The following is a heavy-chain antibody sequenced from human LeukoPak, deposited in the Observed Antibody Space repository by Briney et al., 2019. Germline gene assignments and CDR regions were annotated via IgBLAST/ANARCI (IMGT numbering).Heavy chain of an antibody. V-gene: IGHV3-48*03. J-gene: IGHJ6*04. CDR2: ISSSGSTI. D-gene: IGHD3-10*02. CDR3: AELGITMIGGV. CDR1: GFTFTDYE. Sequence: GGSLRLSCAASGFTFTDYETNWVRQAPGKGLEWVSYISSSGSTIYYADSVKGRFTISRDNAKNSLYLQMNSLRAEDTAVYYCAELGITMIGGVWGKGTTVTISS.